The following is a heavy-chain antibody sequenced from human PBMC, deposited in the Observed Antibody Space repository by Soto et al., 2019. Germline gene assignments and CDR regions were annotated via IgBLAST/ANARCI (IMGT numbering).Heavy chain of an antibody. V-gene: IGHV4-4*07. CDR3: VRGDVFDF. CDR2: IYSTGNA. Sequence: QVQLQESGPGLVKPSETLSLRCTVSDGSITGYYWSWVRQPAGKGLEWIGRIYSTGNANYNPSLKSRVTMSVDISQNSFSLELTSVTAVDTAMYYCVRGDVFDFWARGTMGTVS. J-gene: IGHJ3*01. CDR1: DGSITGYY. D-gene: IGHD3-10*01.